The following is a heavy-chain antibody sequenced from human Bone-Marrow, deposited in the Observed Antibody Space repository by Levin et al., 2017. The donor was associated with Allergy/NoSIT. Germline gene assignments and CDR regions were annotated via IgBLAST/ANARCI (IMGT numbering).Heavy chain of an antibody. Sequence: GGSLSLSCAASGFTFSTYWMRWVRQTPGKGLESVANIKQDGTEKYYVDSVKGRFTISRDNGKNSLFLEMTNLRAEDTAVYYCTTAIRGSSISYWGQGTLVTVSS. J-gene: IGHJ4*02. CDR2: IKQDGTEK. V-gene: IGHV3-7*01. CDR1: GFTFSTYW. D-gene: IGHD2/OR15-2a*01. CDR3: TTAIRGSSISY.